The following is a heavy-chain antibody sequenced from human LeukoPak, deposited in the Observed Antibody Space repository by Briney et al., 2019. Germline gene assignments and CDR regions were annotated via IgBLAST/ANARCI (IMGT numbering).Heavy chain of an antibody. V-gene: IGHV4-61*08. J-gene: IGHJ6*02. D-gene: IGHD2-21*02. CDR1: GGSISSGGYY. CDR3: ARVGVGTTMDV. CDR2: ICYSGST. Sequence: SETLSLTCTVSGGSISSGGYYWTWIRQHPGKGLEWIGYICYSGSTYYNPSLKSRVTISVDTSKNQFSLKLSSVTAADTAVYYCARVGVGTTMDVWGQGTTVTVSS.